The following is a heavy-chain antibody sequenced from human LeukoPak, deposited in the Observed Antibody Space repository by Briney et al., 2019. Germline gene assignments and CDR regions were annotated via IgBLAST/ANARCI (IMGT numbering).Heavy chain of an antibody. Sequence: ASVKVSCKVSGYTLTELSMHWVRQAPGKGLERMGGFDPEDGETIYAQKFQGRVTMTEDTSTDTAYMELSSLRSEDTAVYYCATPAGYCSGGSCYSMDVWGQGTTVTVSS. CDR1: GYTLTELS. CDR3: ATPAGYCSGGSCYSMDV. J-gene: IGHJ6*02. V-gene: IGHV1-24*01. CDR2: FDPEDGET. D-gene: IGHD2-15*01.